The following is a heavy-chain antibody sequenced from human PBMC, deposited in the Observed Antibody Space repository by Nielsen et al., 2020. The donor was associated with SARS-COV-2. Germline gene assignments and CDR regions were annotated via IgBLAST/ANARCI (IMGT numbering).Heavy chain of an antibody. V-gene: IGHV3-74*01. CDR1: GFTFSSYW. D-gene: IGHD3-10*01. Sequence: GGSLRLSCAASGFTFSSYWMHWVRQAPGKGLVWVSRINSDGSSTSYADSVKGRFTISRDNAKNTPYLQMNSLRAEDTAVYYCARISRFPSYYYYGMDVWGQGTTVTVSS. J-gene: IGHJ6*02. CDR3: ARISRFPSYYYYGMDV. CDR2: INSDGSST.